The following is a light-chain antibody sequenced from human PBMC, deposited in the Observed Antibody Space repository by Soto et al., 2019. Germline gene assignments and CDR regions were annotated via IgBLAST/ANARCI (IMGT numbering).Light chain of an antibody. Sequence: SVLTQPPSASGSPGQSVTISCTGTSSDVGGYNYISWYQHHPGKAPKLMIYEVSQRPSGVPDRFSGSKSGNTASLTVSGFQAEDEADYYCTSYAGSNNRGVFGSGTKVTVL. J-gene: IGLJ1*01. CDR3: TSYAGSNNRGV. V-gene: IGLV2-8*01. CDR1: SSDVGGYNY. CDR2: EVS.